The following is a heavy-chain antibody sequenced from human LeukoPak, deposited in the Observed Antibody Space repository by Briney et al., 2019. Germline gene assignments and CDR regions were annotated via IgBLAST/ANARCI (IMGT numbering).Heavy chain of an antibody. CDR2: IIPIFGTA. J-gene: IGHJ4*02. V-gene: IGHV1-69*06. Sequence: XXKXXGGTFSSYAISWVRQAPGQGLEWMGGIIPIFGTANYAQKFQGRVTITADKSTSTAYMELSSLRSEDTAVYYCARRSIAAVHFDYWGQGTLVTVSS. CDR1: GGTFSSYA. CDR3: ARRSIAAVHFDY. D-gene: IGHD6-13*01.